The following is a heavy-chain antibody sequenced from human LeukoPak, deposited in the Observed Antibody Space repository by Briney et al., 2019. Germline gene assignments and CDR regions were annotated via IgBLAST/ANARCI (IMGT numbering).Heavy chain of an antibody. V-gene: IGHV4-61*08. CDR3: ARRAGAYSHPYDY. D-gene: IGHD4/OR15-4a*01. CDR2: IYYSGST. Sequence: PSETLSLTCAVSGASISGSGYYWSWIRQPPGKGLEWIGYIYYSGSTNYNPSLKSRVTISVDTSKNQLSLKLSSVTAADTAVYYCARRAGAYSHPYDYWGQGTLVTVSS. J-gene: IGHJ4*02. CDR1: GASISGSGYY.